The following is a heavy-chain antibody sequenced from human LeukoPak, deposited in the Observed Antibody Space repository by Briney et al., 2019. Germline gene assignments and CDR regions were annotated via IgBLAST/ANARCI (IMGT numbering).Heavy chain of an antibody. V-gene: IGHV4-38-2*02. CDR1: GYSISSGYY. Sequence: SETLSLTCTVSGYSISSGYYWGWIRQPPGKGLEWIGSIYHSGSTYYNPSLKSRVTISVDTSKNQFSLKLSSVTAADTALYYCARPAAAGFYYYYYMDVWGKGTTVTVSS. D-gene: IGHD6-13*01. CDR3: ARPAAAGFYYYYYMDV. CDR2: IYHSGST. J-gene: IGHJ6*03.